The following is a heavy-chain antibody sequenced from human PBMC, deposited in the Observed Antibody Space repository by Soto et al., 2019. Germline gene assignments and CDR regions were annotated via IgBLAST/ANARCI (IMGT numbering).Heavy chain of an antibody. CDR3: ARVGGYSYGYADYYYYYGMDV. D-gene: IGHD5-18*01. Sequence: GGSLRLSCAASGFTFSSYEMNWVRQAPGKGLEWVSYISSSSSTIYYADSVKGRFTISRDNAKNSLYLQMNSLRDEDTAVYYCARVGGYSYGYADYYYYYGMDVWGQGTTVTVSS. V-gene: IGHV3-48*02. CDR2: ISSSSSTI. J-gene: IGHJ6*02. CDR1: GFTFSSYE.